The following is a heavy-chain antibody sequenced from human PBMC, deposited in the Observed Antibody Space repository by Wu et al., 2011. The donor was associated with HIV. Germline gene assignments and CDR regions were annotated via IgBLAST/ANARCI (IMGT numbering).Heavy chain of an antibody. Sequence: QVQLVQSGAEVKKPGSSVKVSCKASGGDFRSYPISWLRQAPGQGLEWMGRIIPLFGSTKYAQNFQGRVTITADESTTTVYLEVSSLRSDDTAVYYCVRVSYYYDGSGYNDAFWGQGTLVTVSS. V-gene: IGHV1-69*15. CDR3: VRVSYYYDGSGYNDAF. CDR1: GGDFRSYP. CDR2: IIPLFGST. J-gene: IGHJ4*02. D-gene: IGHD3-22*01.